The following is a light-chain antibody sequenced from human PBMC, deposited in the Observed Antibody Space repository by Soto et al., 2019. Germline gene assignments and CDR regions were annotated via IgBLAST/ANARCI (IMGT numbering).Light chain of an antibody. V-gene: IGLV2-14*01. Sequence: QSALTQPASVSGSPGQSIAISCTGTSSDVGAYKYVSWYQQHPAKAPKLMIYDVSSRPSGVSNRFSGSKSGNTASLTISGFQAEDEADYYCYSYTSSSTYVFGTGTKVTVL. CDR2: DVS. CDR1: SSDVGAYKY. CDR3: YSYTSSSTYV. J-gene: IGLJ1*01.